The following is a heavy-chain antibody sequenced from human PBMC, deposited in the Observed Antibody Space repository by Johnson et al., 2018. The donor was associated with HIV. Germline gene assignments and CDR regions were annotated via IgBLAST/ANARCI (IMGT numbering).Heavy chain of an antibody. D-gene: IGHD6-13*01. CDR2: ISSSGTTI. CDR3: ASGWGIAASDAFDI. J-gene: IGHJ3*02. V-gene: IGHV3-48*04. CDR1: GFTFDSYA. Sequence: VQLVESGGGLVQPGGSLRLSCAGSGFTFDSYAMSWVRQAPGRGLEWVSAISSSGTTIYYADSVKGRFTISRDNAKNSLYLQMNSLRAEDTAVYYCASGWGIAASDAFDIWGQGTMVIVSS.